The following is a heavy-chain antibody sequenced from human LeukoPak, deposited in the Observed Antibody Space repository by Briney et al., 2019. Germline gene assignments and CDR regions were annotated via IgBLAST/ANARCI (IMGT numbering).Heavy chain of an antibody. CDR2: ISGSGGST. CDR1: GFTFSSYA. D-gene: IGHD5-12*01. J-gene: IGHJ4*02. CDR3: AKDGREWPRSLDY. V-gene: IGHV3-23*01. Sequence: GGSLRLSCAASGFTFSSYAMSWVRQAPGKGLEWVSGISGSGGSTYYADSVKGRFTISRDNSKNTLYLQMNSLRAEDTAVYYCAKDGREWPRSLDYWGQGTLVTVSS.